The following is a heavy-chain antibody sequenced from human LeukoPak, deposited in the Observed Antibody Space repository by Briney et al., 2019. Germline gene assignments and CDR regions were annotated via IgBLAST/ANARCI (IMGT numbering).Heavy chain of an antibody. Sequence: SGGSLRLSCAASGFTFSSYGMHWVRQAPGKGLEWVAFIRYDGSNKYYADSVKGRFTISRDNSKNTLYLQMNSLRAEDTAVYYCAKEASDFWSGYFDYWGQGTLVTVSS. CDR3: AKEASDFWSGYFDY. J-gene: IGHJ4*02. D-gene: IGHD3-3*01. CDR2: IRYDGSNK. CDR1: GFTFSSYG. V-gene: IGHV3-30*02.